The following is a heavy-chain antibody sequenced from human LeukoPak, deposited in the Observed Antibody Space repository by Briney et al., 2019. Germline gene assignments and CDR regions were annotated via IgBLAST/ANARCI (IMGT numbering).Heavy chain of an antibody. Sequence: GGSLRLSCAASGFTFSSYGMHWVRQAPGKGLGWVAVIWYDGSNKYYTDSVKGRFTISRDSSNNTLYLQMNSLRAEDTAVYYCAKDREQQLPRYYFDYWGQGTLVTVSS. D-gene: IGHD6-13*01. V-gene: IGHV3-30*02. CDR2: IWYDGSNK. CDR1: GFTFSSYG. J-gene: IGHJ4*02. CDR3: AKDREQQLPRYYFDY.